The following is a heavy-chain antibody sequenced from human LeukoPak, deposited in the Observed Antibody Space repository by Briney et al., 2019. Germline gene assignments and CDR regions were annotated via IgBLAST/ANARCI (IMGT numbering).Heavy chain of an antibody. V-gene: IGHV3-48*02. CDR2: ISSSSSTI. CDR1: GFTVSSNY. D-gene: IGHD2-2*01. Sequence: GSLRLSCAASGFTVSSNYMSWVRQAPGKGLEWVSYISSSSSTIYYADSVKGRFTISRDNAKNSLCLQMNSLRDEDTAAYYCARDRRFVVVPAATNFDYWGQGTLVTVSS. J-gene: IGHJ4*02. CDR3: ARDRRFVVVPAATNFDY.